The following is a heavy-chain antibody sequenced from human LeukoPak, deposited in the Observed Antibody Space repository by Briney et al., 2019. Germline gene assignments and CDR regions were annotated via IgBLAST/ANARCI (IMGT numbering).Heavy chain of an antibody. CDR2: INAGNGNT. CDR1: GYTFISYA. V-gene: IGHV1-3*03. J-gene: IGHJ3*02. Sequence: GGSLRLPCAASGYTFISYAMHWVRQAPGQRLEWMGWINAGNGNTKYSQDFQGRVTITRDTSASTAYMELSSLRSEDTAVYYCASSWGSSSRRGAFDIWGQGTMVTVSS. CDR3: ASSWGSSSRRGAFDI. D-gene: IGHD6-13*01.